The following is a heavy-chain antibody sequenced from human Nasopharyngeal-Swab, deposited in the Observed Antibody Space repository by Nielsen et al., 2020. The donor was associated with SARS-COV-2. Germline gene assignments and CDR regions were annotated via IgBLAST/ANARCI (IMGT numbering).Heavy chain of an antibody. V-gene: IGHV3-23*01. Sequence: GGSLRLSCAASGFTFSSYAMSWVRQAPGKGLEWVSAISGSGGSTYYADSVKGRFTISRDNSKNTLYLQMNSLRAEDTAVYYCARKYSGSYAAFDYWGQGTLVTVSS. CDR3: ARKYSGSYAAFDY. CDR2: ISGSGGST. CDR1: GFTFSSYA. J-gene: IGHJ4*02. D-gene: IGHD1-26*01.